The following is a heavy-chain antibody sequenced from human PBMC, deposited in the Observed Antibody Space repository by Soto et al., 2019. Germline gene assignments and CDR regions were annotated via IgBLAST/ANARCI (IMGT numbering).Heavy chain of an antibody. J-gene: IGHJ4*02. CDR2: IYDSGST. CDR3: ARAPHYEILAAIDY. CDR1: GASVNSDVYY. D-gene: IGHD3-9*01. Sequence: SETLSLTCTVSGASVNSDVYYWTWIRQHPEKGLEWIGYIYDSGSTYYNPSLESRVSISLDTPNNQFSLNLKSVTAADTAIYYCARAPHYEILAAIDYWGQGTLVTVPQ. V-gene: IGHV4-31*03.